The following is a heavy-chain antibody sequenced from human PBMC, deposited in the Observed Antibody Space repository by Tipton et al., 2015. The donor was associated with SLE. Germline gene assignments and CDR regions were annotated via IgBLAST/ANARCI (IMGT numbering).Heavy chain of an antibody. V-gene: IGHV3-9*01. CDR1: GFTFDDYA. Sequence: SLRLSCAASGFTFDDYAMQWGRQAPGKGLEWVSGISWNSGSIGYADSVKGRFTISRDNAKNSLYLQMNSLRAEDTALYYCAKATWYQLLKYSDAFDIWGQGTMVTVSS. J-gene: IGHJ3*02. CDR3: AKATWYQLLKYSDAFDI. CDR2: ISWNSGSI. D-gene: IGHD2-2*01.